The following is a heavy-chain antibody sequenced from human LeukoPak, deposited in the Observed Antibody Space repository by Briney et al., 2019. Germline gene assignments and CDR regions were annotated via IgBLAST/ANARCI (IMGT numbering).Heavy chain of an antibody. CDR2: IYPGDSDT. Sequence: GESLKISCKGSGYSFSSYWIGWVRQMPGKGLEWMGIIYPGDSDTRYSPSFQGQVTISADKSISTAYLQWSSLKASDTALYYCARRADSPMGHVDYWGQGTLVTVSS. D-gene: IGHD5-18*01. CDR3: ARRADSPMGHVDY. J-gene: IGHJ4*02. V-gene: IGHV5-51*01. CDR1: GYSFSSYW.